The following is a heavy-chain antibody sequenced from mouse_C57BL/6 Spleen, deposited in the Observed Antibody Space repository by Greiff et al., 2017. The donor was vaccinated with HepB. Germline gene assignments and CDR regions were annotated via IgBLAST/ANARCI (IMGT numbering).Heavy chain of an antibody. CDR1: GFTFSDYG. J-gene: IGHJ2*01. Sequence: EVKLEESGGGLVQPGGSLKLSCAASGFTFSDYGMAWVRQATRKGPEWVAFISNLAYSIYYADTVTGRFTLSRENAKNTLYLEMSSLRSEDTAMYYCAREDGNFYFDYWGQGTTLTVSS. CDR2: ISNLAYSI. V-gene: IGHV5-15*04. CDR3: AREDGNFYFDY. D-gene: IGHD2-1*01.